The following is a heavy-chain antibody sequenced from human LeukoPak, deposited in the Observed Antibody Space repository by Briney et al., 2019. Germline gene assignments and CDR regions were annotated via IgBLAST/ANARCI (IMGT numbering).Heavy chain of an antibody. CDR1: GCRFSFTTYA. J-gene: IGHJ3*02. V-gene: IGHV3-23*01. Sequence: GGSLRLSCATSGCRFSFTTYAISWVRQAPGKGLEWVSAVSGSGDNTYYADSVKGRFTISRDNSKNTLYLQMNSVRAEDTALYYCAMLSYCSTTDCYVDTFNIWGQGTMVTVSS. CDR3: AMLSYCSTTDCYVDTFNI. CDR2: VSGSGDNT. D-gene: IGHD2-2*01.